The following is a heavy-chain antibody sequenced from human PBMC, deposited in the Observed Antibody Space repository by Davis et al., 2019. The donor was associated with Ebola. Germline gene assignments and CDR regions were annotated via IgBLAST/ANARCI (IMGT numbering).Heavy chain of an antibody. V-gene: IGHV3-21*01. CDR2: ISSSSSYI. Sequence: GESLKISCAASGFTFKTHGMNWVRQAPGKGLEWVSSISSSSSYIYYGDSVKGRFTISRDNAKNSLYLQLNSLRADDTAMYYCARHPHFAYWGQGTLVTVSS. CDR3: ARHPHFAY. J-gene: IGHJ4*02. CDR1: GFTFKTHG.